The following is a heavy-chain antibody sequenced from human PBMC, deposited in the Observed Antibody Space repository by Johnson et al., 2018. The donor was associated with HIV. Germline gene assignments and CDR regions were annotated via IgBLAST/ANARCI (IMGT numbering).Heavy chain of an antibody. CDR1: QFTFSSYY. CDR3: ARDQAAGGLELWVDAFDI. Sequence: VQLVESGGGLAKPAWSPRLSCAASQFTFSSYYMNCVRQAPGNGLELVGQVNPKGGSTYLIDSGKDRFNISRDNAKTTLHLQMNSLRVEDTALYYCARDQAAGGLELWVDAFDIWGQGTMVTVSS. V-gene: IGHV3-25*05. D-gene: IGHD1-26*01. J-gene: IGHJ3*02. CDR2: VNPKGGST.